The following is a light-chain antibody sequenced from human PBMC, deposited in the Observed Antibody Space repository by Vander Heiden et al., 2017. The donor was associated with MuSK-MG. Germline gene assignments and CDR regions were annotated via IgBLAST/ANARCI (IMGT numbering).Light chain of an antibody. CDR3: QQRSNWSFT. CDR1: QSVSSY. CDR2: DAS. J-gene: IGKJ3*01. V-gene: IGKV3-11*01. Sequence: EIVLTQSPATLSLSPGERATLSCRASQSVSSYLAWYQQKPGQAPRILIYDASNRAPGIPARFSGSGSGTDFTLTISSLEPEDFAVYYCQQRSNWSFTFGHGTKVDIK.